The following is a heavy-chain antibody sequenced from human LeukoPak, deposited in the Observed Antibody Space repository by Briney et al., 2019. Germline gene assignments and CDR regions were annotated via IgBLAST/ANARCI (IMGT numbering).Heavy chain of an antibody. CDR2: INPNSGGT. CDR3: ARGRATVTTNWFDP. J-gene: IGHJ5*02. V-gene: IGHV1-2*02. CDR1: GYTFTSYY. Sequence: EASVKVSCKASGYTFTSYYMHRVRQAPGQGLEWMGWINPNSGGTNYAQKFQGRVTMTRDTSISTAYMELSRLRSDDTAVYYCARGRATVTTNWFDPWGQGTLVTVSS. D-gene: IGHD4-17*01.